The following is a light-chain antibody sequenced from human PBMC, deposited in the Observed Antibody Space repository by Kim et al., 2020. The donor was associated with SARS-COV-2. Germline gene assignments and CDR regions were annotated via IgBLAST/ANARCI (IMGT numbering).Light chain of an antibody. CDR2: DAS. J-gene: IGKJ2*01. CDR1: QGIGNW. CDR3: QEYKGDSYT. V-gene: IGKV1-5*01. Sequence: SAFVGDRVTITCRASQGIGNWLALYQQIPGKAPKLLIYDASLLESGVPSRFSGSGSGTEFTLTISSLQPDDFATYFCQEYKGDSYTFGQGTKLEI.